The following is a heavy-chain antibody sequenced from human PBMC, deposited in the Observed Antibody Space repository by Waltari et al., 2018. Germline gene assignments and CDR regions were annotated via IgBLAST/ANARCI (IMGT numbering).Heavy chain of an antibody. J-gene: IGHJ4*02. Sequence: QLQLQESGPRLVKPSETLSLTCSVSGDSINTDSYYWGWIRQSPGKTLEWIGSVHSTGNTPYNPSLQSRRSMSIDASKNQFSLNLTSVTTADTATYFCARRWGGRLGPNKDRPPFDYWGQGTLVTVSS. CDR1: GDSINTDSYY. D-gene: IGHD3-16*01. V-gene: IGHV4-39*01. CDR3: ARRWGGRLGPNKDRPPFDY. CDR2: VHSTGNT.